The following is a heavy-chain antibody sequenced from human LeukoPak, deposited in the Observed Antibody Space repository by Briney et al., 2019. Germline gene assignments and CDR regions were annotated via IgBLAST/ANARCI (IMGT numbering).Heavy chain of an antibody. CDR2: ISSSSSTK. D-gene: IGHD6-19*01. J-gene: IGHJ4*02. V-gene: IGHV3-48*01. CDR3: IVLAVTGTLGFDY. CDR1: GFTFSSYS. Sequence: AGSLRLSCAASGFTFSSYSMNWLRQAPGKGLEWVSYISSSSSTKYYAYSVKGRFTISRDNAKNSLSLQMNSLRAEDTAVYYCIVLAVTGTLGFDYWGQGTLVTVSS.